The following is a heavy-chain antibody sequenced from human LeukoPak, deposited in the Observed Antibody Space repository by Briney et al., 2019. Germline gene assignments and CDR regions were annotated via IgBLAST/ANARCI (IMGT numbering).Heavy chain of an antibody. V-gene: IGHV3-9*01. Sequence: GGSLRLSCAASGFTFDDYAMHWVRQAPGKGLEWVPGISWNSGSIGYADSVKGRFTISRDNAKNSLYLQMNSLRAEDTALYYCAKEGVYCTNGVCSLDAFDIWGQGTMVTVSS. CDR1: GFTFDDYA. J-gene: IGHJ3*02. D-gene: IGHD2-8*01. CDR2: ISWNSGSI. CDR3: AKEGVYCTNGVCSLDAFDI.